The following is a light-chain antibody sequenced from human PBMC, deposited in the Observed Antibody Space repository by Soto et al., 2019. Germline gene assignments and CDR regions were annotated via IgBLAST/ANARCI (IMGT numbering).Light chain of an antibody. J-gene: IGLJ1*01. CDR2: HVT. CDR1: SRDIGHYDY. CDR3: GTWDSSLSAYV. Sequence: QSVLTQPASVSGSPGQPITISCTGTSRDIGHYDYVSWYEQHPGKAPKLMIYHVTYRPSGIPDRFSGSRSGTSATLRIPGLQTGDEADYHWGTWDSSLSAYVFGPGTKVTVL. V-gene: IGLV2-14*03.